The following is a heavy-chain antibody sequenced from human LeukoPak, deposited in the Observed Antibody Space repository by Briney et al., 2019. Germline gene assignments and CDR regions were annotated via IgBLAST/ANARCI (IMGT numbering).Heavy chain of an antibody. CDR1: EFTFRSYE. V-gene: IGHV3-48*03. CDR2: ISNSDTTI. Sequence: GGSLRLSCAASEFTFRSYEMNWVRQAPGKGLEWISYISNSDTTIDYADSVKGRFTISRDNAKNSLYLQMNSLRVEDTAVYYCARGLVGYYAMDVWGQGTTVTISS. CDR3: ARGLVGYYAMDV. J-gene: IGHJ6*02. D-gene: IGHD3-10*01.